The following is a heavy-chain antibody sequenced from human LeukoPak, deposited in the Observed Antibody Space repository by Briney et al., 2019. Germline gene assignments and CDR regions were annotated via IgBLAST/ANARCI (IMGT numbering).Heavy chain of an antibody. V-gene: IGHV3-23*01. Sequence: GGSLRLSCAASGFTFSNSAMSWVRQAPGKGLEWVSTLSGSGITTYYADSVKGRFTISKDDSKNTLYLQMNSLRAEDTAVYYCAKGIYSSGWSYFDYWGHGTLVTVSS. CDR3: AKGIYSSGWSYFDY. J-gene: IGHJ4*01. CDR2: LSGSGITT. D-gene: IGHD6-19*01. CDR1: GFTFSNSA.